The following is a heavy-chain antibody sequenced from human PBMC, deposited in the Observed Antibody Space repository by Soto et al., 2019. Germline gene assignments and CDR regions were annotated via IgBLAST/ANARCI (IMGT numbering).Heavy chain of an antibody. Sequence: QEQLVQSGAEVRKPGASVKVSCKASGYTFRNFDINWVRQATGQGLEWVGWMNPDSGDADYSPRFQGRVSMTRDIAVSTAYMELSSLRSEDTAVYYCARALAVRDTCDLWGQGTMVSVS. CDR1: GYTFRNFD. J-gene: IGHJ3*01. CDR2: MNPDSGDA. CDR3: ARALAVRDTCDL. D-gene: IGHD6-19*01. V-gene: IGHV1-8*02.